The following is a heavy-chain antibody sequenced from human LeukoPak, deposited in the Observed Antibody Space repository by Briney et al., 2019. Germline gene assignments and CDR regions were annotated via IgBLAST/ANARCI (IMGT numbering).Heavy chain of an antibody. D-gene: IGHD2-2*01. J-gene: IGHJ4*02. CDR1: GYTFTGYY. CDR2: INPNSGGT. V-gene: IGHV1-2*02. CDR3: ARDVGEYCSSTSCYASDY. Sequence: ASVKVSCKASGYTFTGYYMHWVRQAPGQGLEWMGWINPNSGGTNYAQTFQGRVTMTRDTSISTFYMELSRLRSDDTALYYCARDVGEYCSSTSCYASDYWGQGTLVTVSS.